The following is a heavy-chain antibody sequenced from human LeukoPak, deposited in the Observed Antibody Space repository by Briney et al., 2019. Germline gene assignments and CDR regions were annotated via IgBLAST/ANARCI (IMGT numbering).Heavy chain of an antibody. CDR2: IYWDDDK. V-gene: IGHV2-5*02. D-gene: IGHD2-2*01. CDR1: GFSLSTNGGG. Sequence: SGPTLVNPTQTLTLTCTFSGFSLSTNGGGVGWIRQPPGVALEWLALIYWDDDKRYSPSLKSRLTITQDTSTNQVVLTMTNMDPVDTATYYCAHTRCTSTSCYKDFDYWGQGTLVTVSS. J-gene: IGHJ4*02. CDR3: AHTRCTSTSCYKDFDY.